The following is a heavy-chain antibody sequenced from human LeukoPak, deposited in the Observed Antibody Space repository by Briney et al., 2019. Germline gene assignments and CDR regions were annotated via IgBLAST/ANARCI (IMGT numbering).Heavy chain of an antibody. Sequence: SVKVSCKASGGTFSSYAISWVRQAPGQGLEWMGGIIPIFGTANYAQKFQGRVTITADESTSTAYMELSSLKSEDTGVYYCARSNGYDYHFDYWGQGTLVTVSS. J-gene: IGHJ4*02. D-gene: IGHD5-12*01. CDR2: IIPIFGTA. V-gene: IGHV1-69*01. CDR3: ARSNGYDYHFDY. CDR1: GGTFSSYA.